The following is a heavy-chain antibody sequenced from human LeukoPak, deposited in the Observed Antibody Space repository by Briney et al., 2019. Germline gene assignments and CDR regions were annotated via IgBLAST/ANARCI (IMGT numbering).Heavy chain of an antibody. CDR1: GGSFSGYY. V-gene: IGHV4-34*01. CDR3: ATHYDYGDHRAIDY. D-gene: IGHD4-17*01. Sequence: SETLSLTCAVYGGSFSGYYWSWIRQPPGKGLEWIGEINHSGSTNYNPSLKRRGTISVDTSKNQFSLKLSYVTAADTAVYYCATHYDYGDHRAIDYWGQGTLVTVSS. CDR2: INHSGST. J-gene: IGHJ4*02.